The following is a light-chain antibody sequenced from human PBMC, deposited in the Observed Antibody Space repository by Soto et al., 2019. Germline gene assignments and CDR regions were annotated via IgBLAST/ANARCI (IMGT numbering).Light chain of an antibody. CDR2: DAS. V-gene: IGKV1-5*01. CDR3: QQYNSYSLT. Sequence: DIQMTQSPSTLSASVGDRVTITCRASQSISSWLAWYQQKPGKAPKLLIYDASSLESGVPSRFNGSGSGTEFTLTISSLQPDDFPTYYCQQYNSYSLTFGRGTRVDI. J-gene: IGKJ1*01. CDR1: QSISSW.